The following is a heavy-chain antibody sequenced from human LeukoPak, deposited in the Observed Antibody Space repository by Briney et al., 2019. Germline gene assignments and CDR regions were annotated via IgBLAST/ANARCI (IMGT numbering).Heavy chain of an antibody. D-gene: IGHD2-21*02. Sequence: SETLSLTCTVSGGSLSSYYWSWIRQPPGKGLEWIGYIYYSGSTNYNPSLKSRVTISVDTSKNQFSLKLSSVTAADTAVYYCARDRPCGGDCYPLAFGIWGQGTMVTVSS. CDR1: GGSLSSYY. CDR3: ARDRPCGGDCYPLAFGI. J-gene: IGHJ3*02. CDR2: IYYSGST. V-gene: IGHV4-59*01.